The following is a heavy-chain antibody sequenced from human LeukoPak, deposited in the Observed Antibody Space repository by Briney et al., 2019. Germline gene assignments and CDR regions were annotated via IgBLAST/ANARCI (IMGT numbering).Heavy chain of an antibody. CDR3: AKDRIVLVTATFDY. CDR2: IQNDGSDK. Sequence: GGSLRLSCAASGFTFSLYGIHWVRQAPGKGLEWVAFIQNDGSDKYYADSVKGRFTISRDNSKNTLYLQMNSLRPDDTAMYYCAKDRIVLVTATFDYWGQGTLVTVSS. CDR1: GFTFSLYG. J-gene: IGHJ4*02. V-gene: IGHV3-30*02. D-gene: IGHD2-21*02.